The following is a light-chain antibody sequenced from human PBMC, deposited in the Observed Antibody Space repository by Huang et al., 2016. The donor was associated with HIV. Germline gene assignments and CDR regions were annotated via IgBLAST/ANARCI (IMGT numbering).Light chain of an antibody. J-gene: IGKJ4*01. V-gene: IGKV3-15*01. CDR1: RTVSTN. Sequence: IVMTQSPATLSVSPGERVTLSCRANRTVSTNLVWYQQSPGQAPRLLIYGSSTRAPGIPARFSGSGSGTDFSLTISSLQSEDFALYYCHQYNNWLLSFGGGTRVDI. CDR3: HQYNNWLLS. CDR2: GSS.